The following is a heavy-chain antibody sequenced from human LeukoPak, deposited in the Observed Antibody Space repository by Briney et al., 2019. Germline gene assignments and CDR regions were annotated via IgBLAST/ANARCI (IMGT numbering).Heavy chain of an antibody. Sequence: PSETLSLTCAVYGGSFSGYYWSWIRQPPGKGLEWIGEINHSGSTNYNPSLKSRVTISVDTSKNQFSLKLSSVTAADTAVYYCARGVSNGYVYWGRGTLVTVSS. D-gene: IGHD5-18*01. CDR1: GGSFSGYY. V-gene: IGHV4-34*01. J-gene: IGHJ4*02. CDR3: ARGVSNGYVY. CDR2: INHSGST.